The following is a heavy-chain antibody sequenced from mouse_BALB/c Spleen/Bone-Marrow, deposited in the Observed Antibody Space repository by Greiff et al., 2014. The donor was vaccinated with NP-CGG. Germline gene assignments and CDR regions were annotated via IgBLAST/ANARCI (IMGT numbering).Heavy chain of an antibody. CDR3: ARYATATYWFAY. CDR2: INPSNSRT. D-gene: IGHD1-2*01. J-gene: IGHJ3*01. V-gene: IGHV1S81*02. CDR1: GYTFTRYW. Sequence: QVQLKHSGAGLVEPWAFVELSYKAYGYTFTRYWVHRGQQRPGQGLEWVGEINPSNSRTNYNEKFKSKTTLTVDKSSSTAYMQLSSLTSEDSAVYYCARYATATYWFAYWGQGTLVTVSA.